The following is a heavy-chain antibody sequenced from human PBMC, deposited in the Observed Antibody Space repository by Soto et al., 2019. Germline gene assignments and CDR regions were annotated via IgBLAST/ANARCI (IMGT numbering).Heavy chain of an antibody. Sequence: PSETLSLTCAVYGGSFSGYYWSWIRQPPGKGLEWIGEINHSGSTNYNPSLKSRVTISVDTSKNQFSLKLSSVTAADTAVYYCARGSSYIVVVPAATPPRAFDIWGQGTMVTVSS. CDR2: INHSGST. V-gene: IGHV4-34*01. J-gene: IGHJ3*02. CDR1: GGSFSGYY. D-gene: IGHD2-2*02. CDR3: ARGSSYIVVVPAATPPRAFDI.